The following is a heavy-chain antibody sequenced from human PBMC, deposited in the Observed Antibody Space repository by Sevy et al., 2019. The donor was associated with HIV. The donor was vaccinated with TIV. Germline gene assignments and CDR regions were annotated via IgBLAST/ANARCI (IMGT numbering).Heavy chain of an antibody. D-gene: IGHD5-18*01. J-gene: IGHJ4*02. CDR1: GFTVNSNY. CDR3: ARGKSGYGYALNY. CDR2: IHSDDTT. V-gene: IGHV3-66*01. Sequence: GGSLRLSCAASGFTVNSNYMTWVRQAPGKGLEGVSVIHSDDTTYHADSVKDRFTISRDNFKNTMYLHMSSMRAEDTAVYYCARGKSGYGYALNYWGQGTLVTVSS.